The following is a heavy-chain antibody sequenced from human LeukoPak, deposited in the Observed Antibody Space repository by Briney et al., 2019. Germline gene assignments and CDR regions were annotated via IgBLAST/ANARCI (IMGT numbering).Heavy chain of an antibody. J-gene: IGHJ4*02. D-gene: IGHD3-16*02. CDR3: ARETPGLTRYFDN. Sequence: GASVKVSCKASGYTFTSYGISWVRQSPGQGLDWMGWISAYNGNTNYAQKLQGRVTMTTDTSTSTAYMELRSQRSDDTAVYYCARETPGLTRYFDNWGQGTLVTVSS. CDR2: ISAYNGNT. CDR1: GYTFTSYG. V-gene: IGHV1-18*01.